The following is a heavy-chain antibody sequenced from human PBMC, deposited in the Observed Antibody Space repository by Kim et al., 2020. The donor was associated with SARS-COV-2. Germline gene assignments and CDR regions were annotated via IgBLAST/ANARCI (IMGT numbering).Heavy chain of an antibody. Sequence: SETLSLTCTVSGASISNSAFHWGWIRQSPGKGLEWIGSMYYSGSTYYNPPLKSRVTIFVDTSKNQFSLMLSSVTAADTAVYYCARHFLPRIAADWFDPWGQGTLVTVSS. V-gene: IGHV4-39*01. CDR2: MYYSGST. D-gene: IGHD6-13*01. CDR1: GASISNSAFH. CDR3: ARHFLPRIAADWFDP. J-gene: IGHJ5*02.